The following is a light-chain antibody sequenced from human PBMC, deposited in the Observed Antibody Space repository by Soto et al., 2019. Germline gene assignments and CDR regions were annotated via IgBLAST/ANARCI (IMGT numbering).Light chain of an antibody. J-gene: IGKJ1*01. CDR1: QSVGTY. CDR2: DAS. Sequence: EIVLTQSPATLSLSPGERATLSCRASQSVGTYLAWYQQKPGQAPRLLIYDASNRATGIPARFSGSGSGTEFTLTICSLEPEDFAVYYCQQRSNWPATWTFGQGTKVEIK. V-gene: IGKV3-11*01. CDR3: QQRSNWPATWT.